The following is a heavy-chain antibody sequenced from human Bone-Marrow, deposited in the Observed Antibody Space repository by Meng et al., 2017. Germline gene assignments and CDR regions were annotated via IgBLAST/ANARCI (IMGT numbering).Heavy chain of an antibody. J-gene: IGHJ4*02. D-gene: IGHD7-27*01. CDR1: GVTVSSNY. V-gene: IGHV3-53*01. CDR3: ARGTPGFY. CDR2: IYSGGST. Sequence: EVQLLESGGGFVQPGGSLRLSCAASGVTVSSNYMSWVRQAPGKGLEWVSVIYSGGSTYYADSVKGRFTISRDNSKNTLYLQMNSLRAEDTAVYYCARGTPGFYWGQGTLVTVSS.